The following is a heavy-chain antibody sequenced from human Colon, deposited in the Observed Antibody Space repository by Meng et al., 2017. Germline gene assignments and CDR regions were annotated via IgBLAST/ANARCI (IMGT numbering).Heavy chain of an antibody. CDR3: ARGVDWAKSGNF. CDR2: IHTSGST. J-gene: IGHJ4*02. V-gene: IGHV4-34*01. Sequence: QAQLGQWGARLVEPSETLSLNCAVYGGSFSDYYLNRIRQPPGKGLEWVGEIHTSGSTYYSPSLQSRVTITLDTSKNQFSLTLSSMTAADTAVYYCARGVDWAKSGNFWGQGTLVTVSS. CDR1: GGSFSDYY. D-gene: IGHD3-9*01.